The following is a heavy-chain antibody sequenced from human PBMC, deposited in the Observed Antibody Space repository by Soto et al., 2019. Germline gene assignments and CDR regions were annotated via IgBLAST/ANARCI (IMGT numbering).Heavy chain of an antibody. CDR1: GFTFSDYE. J-gene: IGHJ5*02. CDR3: AREGGFDWFDP. CDR2: ISGSSSTI. D-gene: IGHD3-10*01. Sequence: GGSLRLSCAASGFTFSDYEMNCVRQAPGKGLEWVSYISGSSSTIYYADSVKGRFTISRDNAKNSLYLQMHSLRVDDTAVYYCAREGGFDWFDPWGQGTLVTVSS. V-gene: IGHV3-48*03.